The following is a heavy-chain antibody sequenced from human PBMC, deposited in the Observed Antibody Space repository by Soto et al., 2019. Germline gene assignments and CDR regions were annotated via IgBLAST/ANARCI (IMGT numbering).Heavy chain of an antibody. CDR1: GGSITTSNYC. D-gene: IGHD6-19*01. CDR3: AGLDGNSADYYYGMDV. CDR2: IHYTGST. J-gene: IGHJ6*02. Sequence: SETLSLTCSVSGGSITTSNYCWGWIRQPPGKGLEWIASIHYTGSTYYNPSLKSRVTISVDTSKNQFSLKLSSVTAADTAVYYCAGLDGNSADYYYGMDVWGQGTKVTVSS. V-gene: IGHV4-39*01.